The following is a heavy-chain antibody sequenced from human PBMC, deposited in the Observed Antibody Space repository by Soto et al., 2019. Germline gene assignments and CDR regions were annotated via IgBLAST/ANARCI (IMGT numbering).Heavy chain of an antibody. Sequence: SETLSLTCAVYGGSFSGYYWSWIRQPPGKGLEWIGEINHSGSTNYNPSIKSRVTISVDTSKNQFSLKLSSVTAADTAVYYCAFGSSINTYYGDYVKVEGHYYGMDVWGQGTTVTVSS. CDR1: GGSFSGYY. V-gene: IGHV4-34*01. J-gene: IGHJ6*02. CDR2: INHSGST. CDR3: AFGSSINTYYGDYVKVEGHYYGMDV. D-gene: IGHD4-17*01.